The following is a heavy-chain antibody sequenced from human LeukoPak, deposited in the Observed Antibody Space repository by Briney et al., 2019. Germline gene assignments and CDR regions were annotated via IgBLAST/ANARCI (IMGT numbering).Heavy chain of an antibody. J-gene: IGHJ6*04. CDR2: ISSNGGST. CDR3: VKDLPVYSSSWYGGYYYYGMDV. V-gene: IGHV3-64D*06. CDR1: GFTFSSYA. D-gene: IGHD6-13*01. Sequence: GGSLRLSCAASGFTFSSYAMHWVRQAPGKGLEYVSAISSNGGSTYYADSVKGRFTISRDNSKNTLYLQMSSLRAEDTAVYYCVKDLPVYSSSWYGGYYYYGMDVWGKGTTVTVSS.